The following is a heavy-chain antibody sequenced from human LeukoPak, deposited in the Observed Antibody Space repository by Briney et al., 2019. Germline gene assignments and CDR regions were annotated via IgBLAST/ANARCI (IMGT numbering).Heavy chain of an antibody. Sequence: KPSETLSLTCSVSGGSISNYYWSWIRQPPGKGLEWIGHVYYTGTTNYNPSLQSRVTISVDTSKNQLSLKLTPVTAADTAVYYCAREERADYDFWSGYADNWYFDFWGRGTLVTVSS. CDR3: AREERADYDFWSGYADNWYFDF. V-gene: IGHV4-59*12. J-gene: IGHJ2*01. CDR2: VYYTGTT. CDR1: GGSISNYY. D-gene: IGHD3-3*01.